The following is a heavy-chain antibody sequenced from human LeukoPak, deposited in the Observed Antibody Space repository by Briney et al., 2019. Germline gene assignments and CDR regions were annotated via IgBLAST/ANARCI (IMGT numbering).Heavy chain of an antibody. V-gene: IGHV4-31*02. CDR1: NFGDYA. CDR2: IYYSGST. J-gene: IGHJ4*02. D-gene: IGHD3-3*01. CDR3: AREIVALRFIDY. Sequence: NFGDYAMNRFRQHPGKGLEWIGYIYYSGSTYYNPSLKSRVTISVDTSKNQFSLKLSSVTAADTAVYYCAREIVALRFIDYWGQGTLVTVSS.